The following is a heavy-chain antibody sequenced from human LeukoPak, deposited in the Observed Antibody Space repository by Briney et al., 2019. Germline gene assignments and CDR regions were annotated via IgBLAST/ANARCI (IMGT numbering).Heavy chain of an antibody. D-gene: IGHD5-18*01. Sequence: GGSLRLSCTASGFRFRSYAMTWVRQAPGKGLEWVSAIGGDESSTYYADSVKGRFTISRDNAKNSLYLQMNSLRAEDTAVYYWARDPEIRGSSYGYVDYWCQATLLTGPS. CDR1: GFRFRSYA. CDR2: IGGDESST. V-gene: IGHV3-21*01. CDR3: ARDPEIRGSSYGYVDY. J-gene: IGHJ4*02.